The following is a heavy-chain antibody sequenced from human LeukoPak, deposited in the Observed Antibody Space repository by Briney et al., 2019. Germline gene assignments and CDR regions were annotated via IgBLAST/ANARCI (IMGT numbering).Heavy chain of an antibody. CDR1: GGSISSYY. CDR2: IYYSGST. J-gene: IGHJ6*03. Sequence: SETLSLTCTVSGGSISSYYWSWIRQPPGKGLEWIGNIYYSGSTNYNPSLKSRVTISVDTSKNQFSLKLSSVTAADTAVYYCARGQWLVEAPTYYYYMDVWGKGTTVTVSS. D-gene: IGHD6-19*01. V-gene: IGHV4-59*08. CDR3: ARGQWLVEAPTYYYYMDV.